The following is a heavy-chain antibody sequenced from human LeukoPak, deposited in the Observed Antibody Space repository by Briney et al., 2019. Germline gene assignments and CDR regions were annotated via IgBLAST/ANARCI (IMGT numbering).Heavy chain of an antibody. CDR1: GYTFTSYY. Sequence: ASVTVSCKASGYTFTSYYMHWVRQAPGQGLEWMGIINPSGGSTSYAQKFRGRVTMTRDTSTSTVYMELSSLRSEDTAVYYCARGEITTRGAFDIWGQGTMVTVSS. CDR2: INPSGGST. CDR3: ARGEITTRGAFDI. J-gene: IGHJ3*02. D-gene: IGHD3-22*01. V-gene: IGHV1-46*01.